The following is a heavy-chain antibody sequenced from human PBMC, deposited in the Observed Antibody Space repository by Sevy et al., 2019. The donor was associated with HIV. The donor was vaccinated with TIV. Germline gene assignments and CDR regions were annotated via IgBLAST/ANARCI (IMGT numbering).Heavy chain of an antibody. Sequence: SETLSLTCSVSGVSMTTYYWSWIRQTPGKGLEWIANVHYTGSSNYNPSLQSRVTISVDTSKRQFSLKLNSVTAADTAVYYCAKDCGPATTHYWFFDLWGRGTLVTVSS. CDR3: AKDCGPATTHYWFFDL. CDR1: GVSMTTYY. D-gene: IGHD4-4*01. J-gene: IGHJ2*01. V-gene: IGHV4-59*01. CDR2: VHYTGSS.